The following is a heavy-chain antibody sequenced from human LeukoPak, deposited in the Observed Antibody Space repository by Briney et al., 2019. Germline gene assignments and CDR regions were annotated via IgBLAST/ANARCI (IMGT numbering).Heavy chain of an antibody. Sequence: PGGSLRLSCAASGFTFSSYAMHWVRQAPGKGLEWVAVISYDGSNKYYADSVKGRFTISRDNSKNTLYLQMNSLRAEDTAVYYCTVGDFPWDGAFDIWGQGTMVTVSS. V-gene: IGHV3-30-3*01. D-gene: IGHD4-17*01. CDR1: GFTFSSYA. CDR2: ISYDGSNK. J-gene: IGHJ3*02. CDR3: TVGDFPWDGAFDI.